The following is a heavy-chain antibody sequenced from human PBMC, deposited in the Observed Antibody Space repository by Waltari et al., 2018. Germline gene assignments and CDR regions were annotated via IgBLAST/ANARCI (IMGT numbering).Heavy chain of an antibody. V-gene: IGHV3-33*01. CDR3: MCFGESFDH. J-gene: IGHJ4*02. CDR1: GFTFSSYG. CDR2: IWYDGSNK. D-gene: IGHD3-10*01. Sequence: QVQLVESGGGVAQPGRSLRLPCAASGFTFSSYGMHWVRQAPGKGLEWVAVIWYDGSNKSYADSVKGRFTISRDNSKNTLYLQMNSLRAEDTAVYYCMCFGESFDHWGQGILVTVSS.